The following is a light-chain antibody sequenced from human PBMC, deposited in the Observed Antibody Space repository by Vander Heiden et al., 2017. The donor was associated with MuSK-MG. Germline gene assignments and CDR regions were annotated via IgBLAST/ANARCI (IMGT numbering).Light chain of an antibody. V-gene: IGKV1-33*01. CDR3: QQNDNFPPYT. Sequence: DIQMTQSPSSLSASVGDRVTITCQASQDISNYLNWYQHKPGKAPKLLIYDASTLQGGVPSRFSGSGYGTDFTFTISGRQTEDIASYYCQQNDNFPPYTFGQGTKVXIK. CDR1: QDISNY. J-gene: IGKJ2*01. CDR2: DAS.